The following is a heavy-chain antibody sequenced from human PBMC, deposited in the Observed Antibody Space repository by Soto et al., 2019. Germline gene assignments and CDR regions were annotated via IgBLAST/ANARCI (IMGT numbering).Heavy chain of an antibody. Sequence: QVQLVQSGAEVKKPGASVKVSCKASGYTFTSYAMHWVRQAPGQRLEWMGWINAGNGNTKYSQKFQGRVTITRDTSASTAYMELSSLRSEDTAVYYCARVNSSSWARDAFDIWGQGTMVTVSS. D-gene: IGHD6-13*01. V-gene: IGHV1-3*01. CDR3: ARVNSSSWARDAFDI. CDR1: GYTFTSYA. J-gene: IGHJ3*02. CDR2: INAGNGNT.